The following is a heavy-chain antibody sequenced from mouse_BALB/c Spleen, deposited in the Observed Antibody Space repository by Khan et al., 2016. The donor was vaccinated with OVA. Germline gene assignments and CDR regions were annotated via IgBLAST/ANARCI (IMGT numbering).Heavy chain of an antibody. Sequence: QMQLEESGPGLVAPSQSLSLTCTVSGFSFTDYGVSWIRQPPGKGLEWLGVIWGGGITYYYSALQSSLSISKDNSKSQVFLKMNSLLTDDTSMYYCANHLIHYPYYFDYWGQGTTLTVSS. D-gene: IGHD1-2*01. CDR3: ANHLIHYPYYFDY. CDR2: IWGGGIT. CDR1: GFSFTDYG. V-gene: IGHV2-6-5*01. J-gene: IGHJ2*01.